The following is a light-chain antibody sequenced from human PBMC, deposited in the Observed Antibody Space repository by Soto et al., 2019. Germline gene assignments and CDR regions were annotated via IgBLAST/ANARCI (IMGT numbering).Light chain of an antibody. CDR2: ADS. CDR3: QVWDYDTDHFV. J-gene: IGLJ1*01. Sequence: SYELTQAPSVSVAPGQTARIGCGGDNIGSKSVHWYQQRPGQAPVLVVYADSDLPSGIPERFSGSNPGNTDPLTISRVEAGDEADYYCQVWDYDTDHFVFGPGTKLTVL. CDR1: NIGSKS. V-gene: IGLV3-21*02.